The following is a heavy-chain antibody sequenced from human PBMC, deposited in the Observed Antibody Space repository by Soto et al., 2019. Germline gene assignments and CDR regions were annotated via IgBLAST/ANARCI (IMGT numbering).Heavy chain of an antibody. CDR3: ARMDGIVGATSGMDV. J-gene: IGHJ6*02. Sequence: QVQLVQSGAEVKKPGASVKVSCKASGYTFTGYYMHWVRQAPGQGLEWMGWINPNSGGTNYAQKFQGWVTMTRDTSIRTAYMELSRLRSDDTAVYYCARMDGIVGATSGMDVWGQGTTVTVSS. CDR2: INPNSGGT. D-gene: IGHD1-26*01. CDR1: GYTFTGYY. V-gene: IGHV1-2*04.